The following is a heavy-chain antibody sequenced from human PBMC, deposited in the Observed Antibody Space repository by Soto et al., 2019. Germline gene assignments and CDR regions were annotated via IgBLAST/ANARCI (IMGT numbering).Heavy chain of an antibody. CDR1: GYTFTSYY. CDR3: ARDLSAGYSGYDNPYWYFDL. CDR2: INPSGGST. Sequence: ASVKVSCKASGYTFTSYYMHWVRQAPGQGLKWMGIINPSGGSTSYAQKFQGRVTMTRDTSTSTVYMELSSLRSEDTAVYYCARDLSAGYSGYDNPYWYFDLRGRGTLVTVSS. J-gene: IGHJ2*01. V-gene: IGHV1-46*01. D-gene: IGHD5-12*01.